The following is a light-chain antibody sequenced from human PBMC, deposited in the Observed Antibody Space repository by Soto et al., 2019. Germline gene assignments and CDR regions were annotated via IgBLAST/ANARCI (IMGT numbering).Light chain of an antibody. Sequence: EIVLTQSPGTLSLYPGERATLSCRASQSVSNNYLAWYQQKPGQAPRLLIYGASNRATGIPDRFSGSGSGTDFTLTISRLEPEDFAIYYCQQRQYWPPITFGQGTRLEIK. CDR2: GAS. CDR3: QQRQYWPPIT. CDR1: QSVSNNY. J-gene: IGKJ5*01. V-gene: IGKV3D-20*02.